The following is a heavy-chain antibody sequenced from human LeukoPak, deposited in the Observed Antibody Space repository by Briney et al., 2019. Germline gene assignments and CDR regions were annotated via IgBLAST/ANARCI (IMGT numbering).Heavy chain of an antibody. V-gene: IGHV4-59*01. J-gene: IGHJ3*02. Sequence: PSETLSLTCTDSGGSISSYYWSWIRQPPGKGLEWIGYIYYSGSTNYNPSLKSRVTISVDTSKNQFSLKLSSVTAADTAVYYCARGKGQWLVRVAFDIWGQGTMVTVSS. CDR3: ARGKGQWLVRVAFDI. CDR2: IYYSGST. CDR1: GGSISSYY. D-gene: IGHD6-19*01.